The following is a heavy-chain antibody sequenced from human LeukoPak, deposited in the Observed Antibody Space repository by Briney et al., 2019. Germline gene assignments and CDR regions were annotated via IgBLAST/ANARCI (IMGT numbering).Heavy chain of an antibody. Sequence: ASVTVSCKASGYTFTGYYMHWVRQAPGQGLEWMGWINPNSGGTNYAQKFQGRVTMTRDTSISTAYMELSRLRSDDTAVYYCARESDYDFWSGYIWFDPWGQGTLVTVSS. CDR3: ARESDYDFWSGYIWFDP. J-gene: IGHJ5*02. CDR1: GYTFTGYY. CDR2: INPNSGGT. D-gene: IGHD3-3*01. V-gene: IGHV1-2*02.